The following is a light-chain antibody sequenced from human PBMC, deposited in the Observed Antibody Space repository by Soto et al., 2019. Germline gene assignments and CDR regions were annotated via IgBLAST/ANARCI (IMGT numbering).Light chain of an antibody. Sequence: QSARTQPASLSGSPGQAITSSCTGTSSDIGAYDYVSWFQQHPGKAPKLMISEVNNRPSGVANRFSCSKSGNTAYLTISGLQGEDEAEYFCFSFTTTRTHVFGTGTKLTVL. CDR2: EVN. V-gene: IGLV2-14*01. CDR3: FSFTTTRTHV. J-gene: IGLJ1*01. CDR1: SSDIGAYDY.